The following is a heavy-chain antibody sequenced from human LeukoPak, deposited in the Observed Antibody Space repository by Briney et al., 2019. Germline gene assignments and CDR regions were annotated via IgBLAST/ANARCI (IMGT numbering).Heavy chain of an antibody. CDR1: GGSFSGYY. Sequence: PSETLSLTCAVYGGSFSGYYWSWIRQPPGKGLEWIGEAHHSGKTNYKPSLRSRLTISLDTSKNQFSLNLISVIAADTAIYYCARGLSGGWVDNWGQGTLVTVSS. CDR2: AHHSGKT. V-gene: IGHV4-34*01. J-gene: IGHJ4*02. CDR3: ARGLSGGWVDN. D-gene: IGHD2-15*01.